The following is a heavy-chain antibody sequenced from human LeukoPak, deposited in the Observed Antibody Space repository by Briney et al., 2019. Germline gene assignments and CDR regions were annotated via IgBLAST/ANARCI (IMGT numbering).Heavy chain of an antibody. CDR1: GGSFSGYY. CDR3: AREHVDTAMVNGAFDI. CDR2: IYTSGST. J-gene: IGHJ3*02. Sequence: SETLSLTCAVYGGSFSGYYWSWIRQPPGKGLEWIGRIYTSGSTNYNPSLKSRVTMSVDTSKNQFSLKLSSVTAADTAVYYCAREHVDTAMVNGAFDIWGQGTMVTVSS. D-gene: IGHD5-18*01. V-gene: IGHV4-59*10.